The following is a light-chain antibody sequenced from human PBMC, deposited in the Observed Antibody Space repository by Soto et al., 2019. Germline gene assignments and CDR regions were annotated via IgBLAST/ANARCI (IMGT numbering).Light chain of an antibody. J-gene: IGLJ1*01. CDR3: AAWDDSLNGRV. CDR2: YDN. CDR1: NSNIGSNT. V-gene: IGLV1-44*01. Sequence: QSVLTQPPSASGTPGQRVTISCSGSNSNIGSNTVNWYQQLPGTAPKLLISYDNLRPSGVPDRISGSKSGTSASLAISGLQSDDEADYYCAAWDDSLNGRVFGTGTKVTVL.